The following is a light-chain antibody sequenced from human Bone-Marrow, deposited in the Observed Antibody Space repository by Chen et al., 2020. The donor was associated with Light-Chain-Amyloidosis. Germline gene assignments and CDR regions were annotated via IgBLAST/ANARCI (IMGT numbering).Light chain of an antibody. Sequence: QSSLTQPASVSGSPGQSITLSCTGTSSDVGGYNHVSWYQQHPGKAPKLMIYDVSNRPSGVSNRFSGSKSGNTASLTSSGLQAEDEADYYCSSYTSSRTLVFGGGTKLTVL. CDR2: DVS. CDR1: SSDVGGYNH. J-gene: IGLJ2*01. V-gene: IGLV2-14*03. CDR3: SSYTSSRTLV.